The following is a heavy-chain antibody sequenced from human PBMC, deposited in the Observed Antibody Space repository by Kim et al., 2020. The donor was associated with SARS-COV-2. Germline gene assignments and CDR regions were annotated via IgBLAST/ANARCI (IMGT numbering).Heavy chain of an antibody. V-gene: IGHV3-15*01. CDR3: IHHGSESHSTVH. Sequence: GGSLRLSCAASGSGLTFSNAWMNWVRQAPGKGLEWVGRITTKSEGWTTDYAAPVRGRFTISRDDSKSTLYLQMNSLKTEDTALYFCIHHGSESHSTVHWGQGTRVIVSS. CDR2: ITTKSEGWTT. J-gene: IGHJ4*02. D-gene: IGHD2-21*01. CDR1: GSGLTFSNAW.